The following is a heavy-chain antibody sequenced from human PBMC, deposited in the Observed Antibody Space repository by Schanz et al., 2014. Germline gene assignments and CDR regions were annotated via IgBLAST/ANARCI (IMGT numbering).Heavy chain of an antibody. CDR1: GFTFSTFA. V-gene: IGHV3-33*08. CDR3: ARKMKLGVYGGKGHDSLDI. D-gene: IGHD4-17*01. CDR2: IWYDGSNK. J-gene: IGHJ3*02. Sequence: VQLVESGGDLVQPGGSLRLSCSASGFTFSTFAMHWVRQAPGKGLEWVAVIWYDGSNKYYADSVKGRFTISRDNSKNTLFLQMNSLRAEDTAVYYCARKMKLGVYGGKGHDSLDIWGQGTMVTVSS.